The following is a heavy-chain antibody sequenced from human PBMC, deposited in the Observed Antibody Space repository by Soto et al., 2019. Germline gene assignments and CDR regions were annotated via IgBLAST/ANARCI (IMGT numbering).Heavy chain of an antibody. Sequence: GGSLRLSCAASGFTFRTYWMTWVRQAPGKGLEWVANMNQDGSRKNYVESVKGRFTISRDNAKNSLYLQMDSLRAEDSAVYYCARDDIRAYYELWGRGSLVTVSS. J-gene: IGHJ4*02. D-gene: IGHD3-16*01. CDR1: GFTFRTYW. CDR2: MNQDGSRK. CDR3: ARDDIRAYYEL. V-gene: IGHV3-7*05.